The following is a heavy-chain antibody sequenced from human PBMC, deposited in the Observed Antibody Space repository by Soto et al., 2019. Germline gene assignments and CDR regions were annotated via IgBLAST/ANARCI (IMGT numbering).Heavy chain of an antibody. V-gene: IGHV4-34*01. CDR3: ARGLEWELLSYCYYGMDV. Sequence: PSETLSLTCAVYGGSFSGYYWSWIRQPPGKGLEWIGEINHSGSTNYNPSLKSRVTISVDTSKNQFSLKLSSVTAADTAVYYCARGLEWELLSYCYYGMDVWGQGTTVTVSS. J-gene: IGHJ6*02. CDR1: GGSFSGYY. D-gene: IGHD1-26*01. CDR2: INHSGST.